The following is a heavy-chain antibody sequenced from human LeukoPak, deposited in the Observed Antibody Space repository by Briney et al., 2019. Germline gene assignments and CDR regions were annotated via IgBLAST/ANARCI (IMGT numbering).Heavy chain of an antibody. CDR3: ATSRSSYRDDAFDI. CDR2: INPNSGGT. V-gene: IGHV1-2*02. CDR1: GYTFTGYY. Sequence: ASVTVSCKASGYTFTGYYMHWVRQAPGQGREWMGGINPNSGGTNYAQKFQGRVTMTRDTSISTAYMELSRLRSDDTAVYYCATSRSSYRDDAFDIWGQGTMVTVSS. D-gene: IGHD6-6*01. J-gene: IGHJ3*02.